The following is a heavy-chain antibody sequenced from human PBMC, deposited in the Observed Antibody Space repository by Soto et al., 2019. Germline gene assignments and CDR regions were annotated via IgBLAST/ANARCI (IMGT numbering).Heavy chain of an antibody. CDR2: LYSFGGT. D-gene: IGHD4-17*01. CDR3: ARDKDFGDYTFDY. V-gene: IGHV3-53*01. Sequence: EVQLVESGGGVIQPGGSLRLSCAVSGLDISQIYMSWVRRAPGRGLEWVAGLYSFGGTYYAESVEGRFTISRDNSKNTLFLQMYTLKVEDTAVHYCARDKDFGDYTFDYWGQGSLVTVSS. J-gene: IGHJ4*02. CDR1: GLDISQIY.